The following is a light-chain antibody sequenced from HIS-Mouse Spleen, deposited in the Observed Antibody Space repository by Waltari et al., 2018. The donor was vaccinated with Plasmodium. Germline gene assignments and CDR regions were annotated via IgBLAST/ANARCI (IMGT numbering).Light chain of an antibody. CDR2: KDS. Sequence: SYELTQPPSVSVSPGQTARIPCSGDALPKQYAYWYQQKPGQAPVLVKYKDSERPSGIPERISGSSSGTTVTLTISGVQAEDEADYYCQSADSSGTPNWVFGGGTKLTVL. CDR3: QSADSSGTPNWV. CDR1: ALPKQY. V-gene: IGLV3-25*03. J-gene: IGLJ3*02.